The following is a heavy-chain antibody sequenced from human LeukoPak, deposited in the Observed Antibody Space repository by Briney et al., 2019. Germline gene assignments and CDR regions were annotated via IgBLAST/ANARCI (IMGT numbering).Heavy chain of an antibody. D-gene: IGHD2-8*01. CDR3: ARAGGYCTNGVCLIYYYGMDV. CDR1: GFTFSSYG. J-gene: IGHJ6*02. CDR2: ISYDGSNK. Sequence: PGRSLRLSCAASGFTFSSYGMHWVRQAPGKGLEWVAVISYDGSNKYYADSVKGRFTISRDNAKNSLYLQMNSLRAEDTAVYYCARAGGYCTNGVCLIYYYGMDVWGQGTTVTVSS. V-gene: IGHV3-30*03.